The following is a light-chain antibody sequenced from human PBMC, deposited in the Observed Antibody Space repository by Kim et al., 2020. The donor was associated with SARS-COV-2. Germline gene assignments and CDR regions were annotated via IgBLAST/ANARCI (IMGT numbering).Light chain of an antibody. CDR3: QQSYSTPPN. J-gene: IGKJ4*01. Sequence: DIQMTQSPSSLSASVGDRVTITCRTSQSISSHLNWYHQKPGRAPKLLIYAASTLQGGVPSRFSGSGSGTDFTLTISSLQPEDFATYYCQQSYSTPPNFGGGTKVDIK. CDR1: QSISSH. V-gene: IGKV1-39*01. CDR2: AAS.